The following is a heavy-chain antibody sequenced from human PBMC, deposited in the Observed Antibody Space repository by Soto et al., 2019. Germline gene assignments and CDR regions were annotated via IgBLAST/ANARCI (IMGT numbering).Heavy chain of an antibody. CDR2: IATYNSNR. CDR3: ATVLRGVVNWFDP. D-gene: IGHD3-10*01. V-gene: IGHV1-18*01. J-gene: IGHJ5*02. CDR1: GDTFTNFG. Sequence: ASVKVSCKTSGDTFTNFGLSWVRQAPGQGLEWMGWIATYNSNRNYAQKFQGRLTLTTDTSTSTAYMELKSLRYDDTAVYYCATVLRGVVNWFDPWGQGTLATVSS.